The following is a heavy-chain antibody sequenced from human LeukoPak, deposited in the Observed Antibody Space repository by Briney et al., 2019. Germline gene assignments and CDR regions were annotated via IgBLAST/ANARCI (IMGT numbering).Heavy chain of an antibody. V-gene: IGHV3-23*01. CDR2: ISATGRRT. D-gene: IGHD2-15*01. Sequence: PGGSLRLSCAASGFAFSTYAMSWVRQAPGKGLEWVAAISATGRRTYYADSVKGRFTISRDNWSMRYRQMSSLRAEDTAVYYSAKDLAYSCDTWGQGTLVTVSS. J-gene: IGHJ5*02. CDR1: GFAFSTYA. CDR3: AKDLAYSCDT.